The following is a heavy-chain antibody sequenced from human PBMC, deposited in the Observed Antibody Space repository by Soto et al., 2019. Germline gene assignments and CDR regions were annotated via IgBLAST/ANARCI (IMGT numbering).Heavy chain of an antibody. D-gene: IGHD3-10*01. Sequence: QVRLQESGPGLVKPSETLSLTCVVSGGSISGHYWSWIRQPPGKGLEWIGYVYYSGSTNYNPSLKSRVTMSVGTPKNQFSLKVSSVTAADTAVYYCARTGVDFYFDFWGQGTLVTVSS. V-gene: IGHV4-59*11. CDR2: VYYSGST. CDR1: GGSISGHY. J-gene: IGHJ4*02. CDR3: ARTGVDFYFDF.